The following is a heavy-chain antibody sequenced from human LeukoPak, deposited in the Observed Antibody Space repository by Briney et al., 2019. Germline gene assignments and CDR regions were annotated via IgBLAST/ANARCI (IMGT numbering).Heavy chain of an antibody. D-gene: IGHD2-21*01. V-gene: IGHV3-48*03. CDR1: GFTFSSYG. CDR3: ARGDICRFDY. CDR2: ISSSGRTI. Sequence: PGGSLRLSCAASGFTFSSYGMNWVRQAPGKGLEWVSYISSSGRTIYYADSVRGRFTISRDNAKNSLYLQMNSLRAEDTAVYHCARGDICRFDYWGQGTLVTVSS. J-gene: IGHJ4*02.